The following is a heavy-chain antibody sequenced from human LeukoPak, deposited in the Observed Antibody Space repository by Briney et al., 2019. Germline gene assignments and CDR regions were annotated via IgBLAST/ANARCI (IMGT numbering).Heavy chain of an antibody. CDR3: ARGLGRTAMVTRGGVRFDY. V-gene: IGHV1-8*01. CDR2: MNPNSGNT. Sequence: ASVKVSCKASGYTFTSYDINWVRQATGQGLEWMGWMNPNSGNTGYAQKFQGRVTMTRNTSISTAYMELSSLISEDTAVYYCARGLGRTAMVTRGGVRFDYWGQGTLVTVSS. D-gene: IGHD5-18*01. CDR1: GYTFTSYD. J-gene: IGHJ4*02.